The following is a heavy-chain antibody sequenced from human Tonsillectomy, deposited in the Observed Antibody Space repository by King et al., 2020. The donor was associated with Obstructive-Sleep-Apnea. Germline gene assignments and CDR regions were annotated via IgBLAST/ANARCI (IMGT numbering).Heavy chain of an antibody. V-gene: IGHV3-30*02. J-gene: IGHJ3*02. D-gene: IGHD3-22*01. CDR1: GFTFSRYD. CDR2: IRYDGSET. Sequence: VQLVESGGGVVQPGGSLRLSCAASGFTFSRYDMHGVRQAPGKGREWVAFIRYDGSETCYADSVKGLLTISRDNSKNTLYFQMNSLRAEDTAIYYCAKEDYYDSSGPQGISGFDIWGQGTVVTVSS. CDR3: AKEDYYDSSGPQGISGFDI.